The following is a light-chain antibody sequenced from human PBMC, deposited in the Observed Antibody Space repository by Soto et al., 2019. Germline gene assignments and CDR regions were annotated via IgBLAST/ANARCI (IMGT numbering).Light chain of an antibody. Sequence: DIQMTQSPSSLSAFVGARVTITCRASQGIGTYLHWYQQKPGRAPKLLISSSATLQSRVPSRFRGTGSGTDLALDLTSLQPEDFATYFCQQTYGSPVTFGGGTRVE. CDR1: QGIGTY. CDR3: QQTYGSPVT. J-gene: IGKJ4*01. V-gene: IGKV1-39*01. CDR2: SSA.